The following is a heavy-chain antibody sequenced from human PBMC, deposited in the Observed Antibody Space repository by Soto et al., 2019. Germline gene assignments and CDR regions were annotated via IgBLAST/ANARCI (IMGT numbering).Heavy chain of an antibody. J-gene: IGHJ6*03. CDR1: GFTFSSYG. Sequence: GGSLRLSCAASGFTFSSYGMHWVRQAPGKGLEWVAVISYDGSNKYYADSVKGRFTIPRDNSKNTLYLQMNSLRAEDTAVYYCAKEVLATSPVVYYYYYMDVWGKGTTVTVSS. D-gene: IGHD3-3*02. CDR3: AKEVLATSPVVYYYYYMDV. V-gene: IGHV3-30*18. CDR2: ISYDGSNK.